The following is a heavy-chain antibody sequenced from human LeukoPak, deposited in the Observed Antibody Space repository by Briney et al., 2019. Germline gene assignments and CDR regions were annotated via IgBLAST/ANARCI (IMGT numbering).Heavy chain of an antibody. V-gene: IGHV3-23*01. CDR3: ARDMAYHDMLTGYEVSRFFDY. CDR1: GFTFSSYA. CDR2: ISGSGGST. J-gene: IGHJ4*02. D-gene: IGHD3-9*01. Sequence: GGSLRLSCAASGFTFSSYAMSWVRQAPGKGLEWVSAISGSGGSTYYADSVKGRFTISRDNSKNTLYLQMNSLRAEDTAVYYCARDMAYHDMLTGYEVSRFFDYWGQGTLVTVSS.